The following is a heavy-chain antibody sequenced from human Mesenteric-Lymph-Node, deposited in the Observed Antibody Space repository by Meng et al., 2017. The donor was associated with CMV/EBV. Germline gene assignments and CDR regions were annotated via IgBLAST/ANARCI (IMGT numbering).Heavy chain of an antibody. CDR1: SGSISSSKW. D-gene: IGHD3-16*01. J-gene: IGHJ4*02. CDR3: ATYTTRSYDY. Sequence: LTCAVSSGSISSSKWWSWVRQSPGKGLEWIGEIYHSGSTNYNPSLKSRVTISVDKSKNQFSLNLSSVTAADTAVYYCATYTTRSYDYWGQGTLVTVSS. V-gene: IGHV4-4*02. CDR2: IYHSGST.